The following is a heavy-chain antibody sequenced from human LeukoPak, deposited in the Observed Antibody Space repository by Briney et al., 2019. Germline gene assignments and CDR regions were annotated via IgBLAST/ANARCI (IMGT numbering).Heavy chain of an antibody. J-gene: IGHJ4*02. D-gene: IGHD5-12*01. CDR1: GYTFTNYA. CDR3: AREPLVVGATVDY. Sequence: GASVKVSCKASGYTFTNYAISWVRQAPGQGLEWVGWITTYNGNTNYAQKLQGRVTMTTDTSTSTAYTELRSLRSDDTAVYYCAREPLVVGATVDYWGQGTLVTVSS. CDR2: ITTYNGNT. V-gene: IGHV1-18*01.